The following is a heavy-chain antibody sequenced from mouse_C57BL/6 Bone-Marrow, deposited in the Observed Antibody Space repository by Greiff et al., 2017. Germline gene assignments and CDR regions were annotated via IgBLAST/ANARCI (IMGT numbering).Heavy chain of an antibody. V-gene: IGHV1-75*01. Sequence: QVQLQQSGPELVKPGASVKLSCKASGFTFTDYYINWVKQRPGQGLEWIGWIFPGSGSTYYNEKFKGKATLTVDKSSSTAYMLNSSLPSEDTAVYFCAGDGMSFAYWGQGTLVTVSA. CDR1: GFTFTDYY. J-gene: IGHJ3*01. CDR2: IFPGSGST. D-gene: IGHD1-1*01. CDR3: AGDGMSFAY.